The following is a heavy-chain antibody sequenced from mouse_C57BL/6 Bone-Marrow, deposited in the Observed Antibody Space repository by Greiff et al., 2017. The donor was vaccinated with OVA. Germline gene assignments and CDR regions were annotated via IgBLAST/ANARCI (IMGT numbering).Heavy chain of an antibody. Sequence: QVQLQQPGAELVRPGSSVKLSCKASGYTFTSYWMNWVKQRPIQGLEWIGNIDPSNGDTHYNQKFKGKATLTVDKSSSTAYMQLRSLTSEDSAVYDSSRRDYYGRLDDWGKGTTVTVAS. D-gene: IGHD1-1*01. CDR1: GYTFTSYW. J-gene: IGHJ2*01. CDR3: SRRDYYGRLDD. CDR2: IDPSNGDT. V-gene: IGHV1-52*01.